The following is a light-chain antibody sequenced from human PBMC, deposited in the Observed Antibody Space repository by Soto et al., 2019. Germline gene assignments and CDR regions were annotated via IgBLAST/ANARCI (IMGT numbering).Light chain of an antibody. J-gene: IGLJ1*01. V-gene: IGLV2-14*03. CDR3: SSYTNPLSVNYV. Sequence: QSVLTQPASVSGSPGQSIVIPCTGTSSDVGGWDLVSWYQQQPCKAAKLMIYYVRIRPSGVSSRFSGSKAGNTASLTISGLQAADVGDSYCSSYTNPLSVNYVFGTGTKLTVL. CDR2: YVR. CDR1: SSDVGGWDL.